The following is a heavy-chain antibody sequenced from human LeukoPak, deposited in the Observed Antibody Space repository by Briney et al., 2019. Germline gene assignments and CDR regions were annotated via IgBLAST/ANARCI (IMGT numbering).Heavy chain of an antibody. CDR2: IRSSSSTI. CDR3: ARVKEGATIINAFDI. CDR1: GFTFSSYS. Sequence: PGGSLRLSCAASGFTFSSYSMNWVRQAPGKGLEWVSYIRSSSSTIYYADSVKGRFTISRDNAKNSLYLQMNSLRAEDTAVYYCARVKEGATIINAFDIWGQGTMVTVSS. V-gene: IGHV3-48*04. D-gene: IGHD1-26*01. J-gene: IGHJ3*02.